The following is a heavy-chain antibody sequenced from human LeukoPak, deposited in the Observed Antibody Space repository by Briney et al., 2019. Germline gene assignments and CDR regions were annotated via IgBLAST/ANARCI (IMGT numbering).Heavy chain of an antibody. D-gene: IGHD1-26*01. CDR3: AKGELFSVGATFFDY. CDR1: GFTFSTYA. CDR2: MSGSGGST. J-gene: IGHJ4*02. Sequence: GGSLRLSCAASGFTFSTYAMSWVRQAPGKGLEWVSTMSGSGGSTYYADSVKGRFTISRDNSKNTLYLQMNSLRAEDTALYYCAKGELFSVGATFFDYWGQGTLVTVSS. V-gene: IGHV3-23*01.